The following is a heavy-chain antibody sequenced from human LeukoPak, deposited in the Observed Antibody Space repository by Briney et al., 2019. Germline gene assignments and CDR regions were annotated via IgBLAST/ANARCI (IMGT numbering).Heavy chain of an antibody. Sequence: GGSLRLSCAASGFTLSSYAMHWVRQAPGKGLEWVAVISYDGSNKYYADSVKGRFTISRDNSKNTLYLQMNSLRAEDTAVYYCARDVTATLFDYWGQGTLVTVSS. V-gene: IGHV3-30-3*01. CDR1: GFTLSSYA. CDR3: ARDVTATLFDY. D-gene: IGHD5-18*01. J-gene: IGHJ4*02. CDR2: ISYDGSNK.